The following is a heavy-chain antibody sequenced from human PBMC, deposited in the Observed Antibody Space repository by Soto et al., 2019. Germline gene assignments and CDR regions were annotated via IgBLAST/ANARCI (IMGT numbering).Heavy chain of an antibody. J-gene: IGHJ3*02. CDR1: VFTFSTYG. D-gene: IGHD3-10*01. CDR3: ARRAGLRFGELAFDI. CDR2: IWYDGSHM. Sequence: WWSLRLSCSASVFTFSTYGMHWFRQAPGKGLEWVAIIWYDGSHMFYADSVKGRFTISRDNSKNTVYLQMNSLRAEDTAVYYCARRAGLRFGELAFDIWGQGTVVTVSS. V-gene: IGHV3-33*01.